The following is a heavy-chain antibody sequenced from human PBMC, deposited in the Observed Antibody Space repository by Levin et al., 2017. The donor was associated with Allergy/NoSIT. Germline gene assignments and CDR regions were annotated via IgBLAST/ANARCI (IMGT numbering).Heavy chain of an antibody. CDR2: IYYSGST. CDR3: ARRGIAVASFDP. V-gene: IGHV4-39*01. D-gene: IGHD6-19*01. J-gene: IGHJ5*02. CDR1: GGSISSSSYY. Sequence: SETLSLTCTVSGGSISSSSYYWGWIRQPPGKGLEWIGSIYYSGSTYYNPSLKSRVTISVDTSKNQFSLKLSSVTAADTAVYYCARRGIAVASFDPWGQGTLVTVSS.